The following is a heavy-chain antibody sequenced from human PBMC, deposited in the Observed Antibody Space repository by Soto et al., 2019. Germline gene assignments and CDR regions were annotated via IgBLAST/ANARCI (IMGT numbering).Heavy chain of an antibody. CDR2: INPSGGST. J-gene: IGHJ4*02. CDR1: GYTFTSYY. V-gene: IGHV1-46*01. D-gene: IGHD6-13*01. Sequence: ASVKVSCKASGYTFTSYYMHWVRQAPGQGLEWMGIINPSGGSTSYAQKFQGRVTMTRDTSTSTVYMELSSLRSEDTAVYYCARDYTSGIAAAGTSWERTTRADQGDYWGQGTLVTVSS. CDR3: ARDYTSGIAAAGTSWERTTRADQGDY.